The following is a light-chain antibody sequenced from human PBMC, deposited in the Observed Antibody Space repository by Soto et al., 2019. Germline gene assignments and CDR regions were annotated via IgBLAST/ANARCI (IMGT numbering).Light chain of an antibody. J-gene: IGLJ2*01. V-gene: IGLV1-40*01. CDR3: QSYDSSLSGYVV. Sequence: QSVLTQTPSVSGAPGQRVTISCTGSSSNIGAGYDVHWYQQLPGTAPKLLIYGNSNRPSGVPDRFSGSKSGTSASLAITGLQAEDEAEYYCQSYDSSLSGYVVFGGGTKLTVL. CDR2: GNS. CDR1: SSNIGAGYD.